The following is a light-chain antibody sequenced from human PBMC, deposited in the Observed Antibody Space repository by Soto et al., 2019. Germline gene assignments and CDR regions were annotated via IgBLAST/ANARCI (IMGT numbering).Light chain of an antibody. CDR3: QQYGSSAGA. Sequence: EIVLTQSPGTLSLSPGERATLSCRASQSLGDNYLAWYQQKPGQAPRLLICGASSRATGIPDRFSASGSRTDFTLTITRLEPEDFAVYYCQQYGSSAGAFGPGTKVDLK. J-gene: IGKJ3*01. CDR2: GAS. V-gene: IGKV3-20*01. CDR1: QSLGDNY.